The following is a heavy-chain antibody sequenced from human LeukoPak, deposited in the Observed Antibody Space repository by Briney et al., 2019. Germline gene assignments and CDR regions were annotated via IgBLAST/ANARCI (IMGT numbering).Heavy chain of an antibody. V-gene: IGHV3-74*01. CDR3: ARGGIITFGGDIPN. J-gene: IGHJ4*01. CDR1: GFTFSTYW. CDR2: INSDGSTT. Sequence: PGGSLRLSCAASGFTFSTYWMHWVRQAPGKGLVWVSRINSDGSTTTYADSVKGRFTISRDNVKNTLYLQMDSLRAEDTAVYYCARGGIITFGGDIPNWGQGTLVTVSS. D-gene: IGHD3-16*01.